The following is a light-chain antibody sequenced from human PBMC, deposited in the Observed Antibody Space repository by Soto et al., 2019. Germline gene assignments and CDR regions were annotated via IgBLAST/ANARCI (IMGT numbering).Light chain of an antibody. V-gene: IGKV1-5*01. CDR3: QQYNSYPRT. Sequence: DIHVTQSPSTLSASVGDRVTITCRASQSISSWLAWYQQKPGKAPKLLIYDASSLESGVPSRFSGSGSGTEFTLTISSLQPDDFATYYCQQYNSYPRTFGQGTKV. CDR2: DAS. CDR1: QSISSW. J-gene: IGKJ1*01.